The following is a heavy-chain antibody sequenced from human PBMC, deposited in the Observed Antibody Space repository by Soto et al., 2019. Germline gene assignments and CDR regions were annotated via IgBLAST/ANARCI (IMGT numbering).Heavy chain of an antibody. Sequence: QVQLVESGGGVVQPGRSLRLSCAASGFTFSSYGMHWVRQAPGKGLEWVAVIWYDGSNKYYADSVKGRFTISRDNSKNTLYLQMNSLRAEDRAVYYCARDFMVYAKSTDRFDPWGQGTLVTVSS. V-gene: IGHV3-33*01. CDR2: IWYDGSNK. D-gene: IGHD2-8*01. J-gene: IGHJ5*02. CDR1: GFTFSSYG. CDR3: ARDFMVYAKSTDRFDP.